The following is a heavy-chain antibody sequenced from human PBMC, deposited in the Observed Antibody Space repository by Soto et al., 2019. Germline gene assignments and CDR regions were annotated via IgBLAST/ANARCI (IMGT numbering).Heavy chain of an antibody. Sequence: SETLSLTCNVGGGSLNDHRWAWIRQPPGQGLELVAYISDTGRTDYNPFLKSRLSISVDTSRNQFSLEVRSLTSADTAIYYCARVAYSSGHFDYWGLGTLVTVSS. CDR3: ARVAYSSGHFDY. V-gene: IGHV4-59*11. CDR2: ISDTGRT. J-gene: IGHJ4*02. D-gene: IGHD6-19*01. CDR1: GGSLNDHR.